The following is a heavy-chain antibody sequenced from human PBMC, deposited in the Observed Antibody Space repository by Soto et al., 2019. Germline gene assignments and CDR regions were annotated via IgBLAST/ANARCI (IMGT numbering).Heavy chain of an antibody. V-gene: IGHV3-7*03. CDR1: GFPFSSNW. J-gene: IGHJ4*02. D-gene: IGHD2-8*02. CDR3: ATDTYCPATCYRGHGN. Sequence: EVQLVESGGDLVQPGGSLSLSCAASGFPFSSNWMAWARQSRGKGLEWVASMNQHGSDIQYVDSVRGRFTISRDNARNLLYLQMNNLRVEDTAIYYCATDTYCPATCYRGHGNWGQGTLDTVSS. CDR2: MNQHGSDI.